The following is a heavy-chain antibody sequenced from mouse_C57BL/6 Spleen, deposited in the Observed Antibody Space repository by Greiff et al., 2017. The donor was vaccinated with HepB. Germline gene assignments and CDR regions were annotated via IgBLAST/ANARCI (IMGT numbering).Heavy chain of an antibody. CDR3: ARGDYYGSSPWFAY. CDR2: INPSSGYT. CDR1: GYTFTSYT. D-gene: IGHD1-1*01. J-gene: IGHJ3*01. Sequence: VKLMESGAELARPGASVKMSCKASGYTFTSYTMHWVKQRPGQGLEWIGYINPSSGYTKYNQKFKDKATLTADKSSSTAYMQLSSLTSEDSAVYYCARGDYYGSSPWFAYWGQGTLVTVSA. V-gene: IGHV1-4*01.